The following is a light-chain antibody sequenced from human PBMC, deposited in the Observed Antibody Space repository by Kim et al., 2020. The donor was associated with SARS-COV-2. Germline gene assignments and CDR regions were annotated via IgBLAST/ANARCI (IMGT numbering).Light chain of an antibody. J-gene: IGKJ2*01. CDR3: QQYFSYST. Sequence: LSASVGDRVTITCRASQSISSWFAWYQQKPGKAPKILIYKASSLESGVPSRFSGSGSGTEFTLTISSLQPDDFATYYCQQYFSYSTFGQGTKLEI. CDR2: KAS. CDR1: QSISSW. V-gene: IGKV1-5*03.